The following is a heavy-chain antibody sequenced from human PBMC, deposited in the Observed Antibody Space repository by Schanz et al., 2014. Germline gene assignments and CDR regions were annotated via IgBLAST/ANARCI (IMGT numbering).Heavy chain of an antibody. CDR1: EFTFSSYK. V-gene: IGHV3-21*01. D-gene: IGHD6-13*01. Sequence: EVQLVESGGYLVQPGGSLRLSCEASEFTFSSYKMNWVRQAPGKGLEWVSSISSSGSYIHYADAVKGRFTISRDNAKNTLYLQMNSLRAEDTAVYFCARVRRRIATPSATSFRNYYYYAMDVWGQGTTVTVSS. CDR3: ARVRRRIATPSATSFRNYYYYAMDV. CDR2: ISSSGSYI. J-gene: IGHJ6*02.